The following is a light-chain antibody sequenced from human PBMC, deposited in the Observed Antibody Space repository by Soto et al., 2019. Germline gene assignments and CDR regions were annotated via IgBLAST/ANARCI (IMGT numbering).Light chain of an antibody. V-gene: IGKV1-9*01. Sequence: IQLTQSPSSLSASVGDRVTITCRASQGISSYLAWYQQKPGKAPKLLIYAASTLQSGVPSRFSGSGSGTYFTLTISSLQPEDFATYYCQQLNSYPPMYTFGQGTKLDIK. J-gene: IGKJ2*01. CDR1: QGISSY. CDR3: QQLNSYPPMYT. CDR2: AAS.